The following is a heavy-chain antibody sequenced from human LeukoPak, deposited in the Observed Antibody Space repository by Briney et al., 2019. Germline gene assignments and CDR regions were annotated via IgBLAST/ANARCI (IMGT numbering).Heavy chain of an antibody. CDR3: ARISSMAARPGFDP. CDR2: IYYTGST. J-gene: IGHJ5*02. Sequence: PSETLSLTCTVSGGSISSSSYYWGWIRQPPGKGLEWIGSIYYTGSTYYNPSLKSRVTISVDTSKNQFSLKLSSVTAADPAVYYCARISSMAARPGFDPWGQGTLVTVSS. D-gene: IGHD6-6*01. CDR1: GGSISSSSYY. V-gene: IGHV4-39*07.